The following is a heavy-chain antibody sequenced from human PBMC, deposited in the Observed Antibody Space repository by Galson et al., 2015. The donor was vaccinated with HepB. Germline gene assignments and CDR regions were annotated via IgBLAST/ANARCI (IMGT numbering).Heavy chain of an antibody. CDR2: ISCNSGSI. CDR3: AKDIAVGAKWLQPYLDY. CDR1: GFSVSSNY. Sequence: SLRLSCAASGFSVSSNYMSWVRQPPGKGLEWVSGISCNSGSIGYADSVKGRFTISRDNAKNSLYLQMNSLRAEDTALYYCAKDIAVGAKWLQPYLDYWGQGTLVAVSS. D-gene: IGHD6-19*01. V-gene: IGHV3-9*01. J-gene: IGHJ4*02.